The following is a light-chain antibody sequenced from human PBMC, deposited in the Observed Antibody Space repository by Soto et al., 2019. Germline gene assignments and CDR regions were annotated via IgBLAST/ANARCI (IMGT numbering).Light chain of an antibody. CDR1: QSVSSSY. Sequence: EIVLTQSPGTLSLSPGDRATLSCRARQSVSSSYLAWYQQKPGQAPRLLIDGSSSRATGIPDRFSGSGSGTDFSFTISRLEHEDSAVHYCQQYGSLPLTLGGGTKVEIK. V-gene: IGKV3-20*01. J-gene: IGKJ4*01. CDR3: QQYGSLPLT. CDR2: GSS.